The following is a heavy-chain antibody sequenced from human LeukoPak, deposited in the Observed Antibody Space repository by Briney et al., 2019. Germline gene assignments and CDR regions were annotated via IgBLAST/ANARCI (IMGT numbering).Heavy chain of an antibody. CDR3: ARDADCRGGGCYVGWFDP. Sequence: GGSLRLSCAASGFTVSNKYMSWVRQAPGKGLEWVSYISSTRRDTDYADSVKGRFTISRDNAKKSVYLQMNSLRAEDTAVYYCARDADCRGGGCYVGWFDPWGQGTLVTVSS. D-gene: IGHD2-15*01. J-gene: IGHJ5*02. V-gene: IGHV3-11*05. CDR1: GFTVSNKY. CDR2: ISSTRRDT.